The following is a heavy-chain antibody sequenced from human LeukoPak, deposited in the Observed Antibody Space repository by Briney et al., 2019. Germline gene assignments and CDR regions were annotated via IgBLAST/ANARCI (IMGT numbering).Heavy chain of an antibody. V-gene: IGHV3-30*02. CDR2: IRYDGSNK. Sequence: GGSLRLSCAASGFTFSSYGMHWVRQAPGKGLEWVAFIRYDGSNKYYADSVKGRFTISRDNSKNTLYLQMNSLRAGDTAVYYCAKKDRDSSGYYLIDYWGQGTLVTVSS. J-gene: IGHJ4*02. D-gene: IGHD3-22*01. CDR1: GFTFSSYG. CDR3: AKKDRDSSGYYLIDY.